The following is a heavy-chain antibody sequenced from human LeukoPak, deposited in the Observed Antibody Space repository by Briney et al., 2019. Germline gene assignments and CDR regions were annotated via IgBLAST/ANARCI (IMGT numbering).Heavy chain of an antibody. CDR2: ISGSGDRT. D-gene: IGHD6-13*01. V-gene: IGHV3-23*01. Sequence: GGSLRLSCAASGFTFSSYAMTWVRQAPGKGLEWVSTISGSGDRTYYADSVKGRFTISRDPSKNTLYLQMNSLRAEDTAVYFCARDDRIGAAGTFDNWGQGTLVTVSS. J-gene: IGHJ4*02. CDR1: GFTFSSYA. CDR3: ARDDRIGAAGTFDN.